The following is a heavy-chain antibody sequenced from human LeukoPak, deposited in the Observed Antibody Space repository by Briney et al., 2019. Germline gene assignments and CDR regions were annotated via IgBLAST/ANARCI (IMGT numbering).Heavy chain of an antibody. CDR2: ISYDGSNK. V-gene: IGHV3-30*18. CDR3: AKDMSYYDSSGYFDY. Sequence: GGSLRLSCAASGFTFSSYGMHWVRQAPGKGLEWVAVISYDGSNKYYADSVKGRFTISRDNSKNTLYLQMSSLRAEDTAVYYCAKDMSYYDSSGYFDYWGQGTLVTVSS. CDR1: GFTFSSYG. J-gene: IGHJ4*02. D-gene: IGHD3-22*01.